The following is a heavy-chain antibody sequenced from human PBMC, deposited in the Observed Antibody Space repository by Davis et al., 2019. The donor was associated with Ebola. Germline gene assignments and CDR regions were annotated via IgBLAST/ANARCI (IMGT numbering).Heavy chain of an antibody. Sequence: SVKVSCKASGYTFTSYAITWVRQAPGQGLEWMGGIIPLFGTASYAQKFQGRVTITADESTSTAYMEVSSLRSDDTAVYYCARVRPLAAAGMDVWGKGTTVTVSS. CDR2: IIPLFGTA. D-gene: IGHD6-13*01. V-gene: IGHV1-69*13. CDR1: GYTFTSYA. J-gene: IGHJ6*04. CDR3: ARVRPLAAAGMDV.